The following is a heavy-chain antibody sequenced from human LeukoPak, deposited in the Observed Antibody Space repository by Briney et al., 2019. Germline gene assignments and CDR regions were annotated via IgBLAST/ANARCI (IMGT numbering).Heavy chain of an antibody. CDR1: GGSISSYY. CDR2: IYYSGST. D-gene: IGHD1-26*01. Sequence: KPSETLSLTCTVSGGSISSYYWSWIRQPPGKGLEWIGYIYYSGSTNYNPSLKSRVTMSLDTSKIKFSLKLSSVTAADTAVYYCARLRYSGYYYYGMDVWGQGTTVTVSS. J-gene: IGHJ6*02. V-gene: IGHV4-59*01. CDR3: ARLRYSGYYYYGMDV.